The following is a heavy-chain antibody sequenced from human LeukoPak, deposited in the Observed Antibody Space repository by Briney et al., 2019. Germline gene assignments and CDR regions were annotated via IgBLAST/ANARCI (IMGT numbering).Heavy chain of an antibody. CDR3: ARDTPGNWFDP. Sequence: SETLSLTCAVSGYSITSGYYWGWLRQAPGKELEWIGSVYHSGSTYYNPALKSRVTISMHMSKNQLSLMLSSVTAADTAVYYCARDTPGNWFDPWGQGTRVTVSS. J-gene: IGHJ5*02. CDR1: GYSITSGYY. CDR2: VYHSGST. V-gene: IGHV4-38-2*02.